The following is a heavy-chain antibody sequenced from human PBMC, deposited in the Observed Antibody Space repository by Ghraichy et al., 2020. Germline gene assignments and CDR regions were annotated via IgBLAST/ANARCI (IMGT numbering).Heavy chain of an antibody. CDR2: IKQDGSEK. V-gene: IGHV3-7*03. J-gene: IGHJ4*02. Sequence: GGSLRLSCAASGFTFSSYWMSWVRQAPGKGLEWVANIKQDGSEKYYVDSVKGRFTISRDNAKNSLYLQMNSLRAEDTAVYYCARAPYVWGSYRSEGYDYWGQGTLVTVSS. D-gene: IGHD3-16*02. CDR1: GFTFSSYW. CDR3: ARAPYVWGSYRSEGYDY.